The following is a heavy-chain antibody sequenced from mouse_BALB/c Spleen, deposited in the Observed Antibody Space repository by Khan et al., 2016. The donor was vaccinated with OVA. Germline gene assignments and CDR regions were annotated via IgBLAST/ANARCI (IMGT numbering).Heavy chain of an antibody. CDR1: GYTFTNYG. V-gene: IGHV9-3-1*01. CDR2: INTYTGEP. CDR3: ARMKPYWYFDV. Sequence: QIQLVQSGPELKKPGETVKISCKASGYTFTNYGMNWVKQAPGKGLKWMGWINTYTGEPTYADDFKGRVAFSLETSASTASLQINNLKSEDTATYFCARMKPYWYFDVWGAGTTVTVSS. J-gene: IGHJ1*01.